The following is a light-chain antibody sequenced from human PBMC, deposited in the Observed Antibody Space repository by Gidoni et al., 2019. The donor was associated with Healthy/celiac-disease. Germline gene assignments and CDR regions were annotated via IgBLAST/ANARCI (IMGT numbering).Light chain of an antibody. J-gene: IGKJ4*01. CDR2: AAS. CDR3: QQYYSFLSLT. V-gene: IGKV1D-8*01. Sequence: LLIYAASTLQRGVPSRFSGSGSGTDFTLTISCLQSEDVATYYCQQYYSFLSLTFGGGTKVEIK.